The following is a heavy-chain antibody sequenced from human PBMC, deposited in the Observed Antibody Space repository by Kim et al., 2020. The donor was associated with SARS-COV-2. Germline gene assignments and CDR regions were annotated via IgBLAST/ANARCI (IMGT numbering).Heavy chain of an antibody. J-gene: IGHJ4*02. Sequence: GGSLRLSCAASGFTFSSYAMSWVRQAPGKGLEWVSAISGSGGSTYYADSVKGRFTISRDNSKNTLYLQMNSLRAEDTAVYYCAKGGGCGSYCEPVLFDYWGQGTLVTVSS. V-gene: IGHV3-23*01. CDR3: AKGGGCGSYCEPVLFDY. CDR2: ISGSGGST. D-gene: IGHD1-26*01. CDR1: GFTFSSYA.